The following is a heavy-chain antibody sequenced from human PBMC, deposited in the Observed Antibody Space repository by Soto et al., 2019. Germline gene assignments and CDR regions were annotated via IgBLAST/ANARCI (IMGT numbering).Heavy chain of an antibody. CDR2: IYYSGST. CDR3: ARGLSNLSPLDY. Sequence: SETLSLTCTVSGGSISSSSYYWGWIRQPPGKGLEWIGSIYYSGSTYYNPSLKSRVTISVDTSKNQFSLKLSSVTAADTAVYYCARGLSNLSPLDYWGQGTLVTVSS. D-gene: IGHD3-16*02. V-gene: IGHV4-39*01. CDR1: GGSISSSSYY. J-gene: IGHJ4*02.